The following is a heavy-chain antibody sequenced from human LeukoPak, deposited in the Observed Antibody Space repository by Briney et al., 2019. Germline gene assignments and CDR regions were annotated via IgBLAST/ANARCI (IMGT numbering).Heavy chain of an antibody. Sequence: QTGGSLRLSCAASGFTFSSYWMNWVRQAPGKGLEWVANIKQDGSEKYYVDSVQGRFTISRDNAKNSLYLQMNSLRAEDTAVYYCARTDTGVERFDYWGQGTLVTVSS. J-gene: IGHJ4*02. V-gene: IGHV3-7*01. CDR1: GFTFSSYW. CDR2: IKQDGSEK. D-gene: IGHD5-18*01. CDR3: ARTDTGVERFDY.